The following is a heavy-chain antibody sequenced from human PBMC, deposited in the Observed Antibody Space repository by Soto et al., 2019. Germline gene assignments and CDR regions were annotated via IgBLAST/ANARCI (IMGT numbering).Heavy chain of an antibody. CDR1: GGSVSNYY. CDR3: ARDRDRHSSGLPYFDP. J-gene: IGHJ5*02. CDR2: IYYTGTH. V-gene: IGHV4-59*02. Sequence: SEPLSLTCSASGGSVSNYYWSWVRQPPGKRLEWIGYIYYTGTHDYNPSLRGRATISVDTSKDQFSLKLTSVTAADTAVYYCARDRDRHSSGLPYFDPWGQGILVTVSS. D-gene: IGHD3-22*01.